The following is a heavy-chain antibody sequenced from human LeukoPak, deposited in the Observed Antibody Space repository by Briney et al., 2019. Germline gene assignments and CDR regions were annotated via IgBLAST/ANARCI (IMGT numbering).Heavy chain of an antibody. CDR1: GFTFSSYS. Sequence: PGGALRLSCAASGFTFSSYSMNWVRQGPGEGLEYVSAISSNGGSTYYANSVKGRFTISRDNSKNTLYLQMGSLRAEDMAVYYCARALTWNDGYYYYYMDVWGKGTTVTISS. CDR2: ISSNGGST. D-gene: IGHD1-1*01. J-gene: IGHJ6*03. V-gene: IGHV3-64*01. CDR3: ARALTWNDGYYYYYMDV.